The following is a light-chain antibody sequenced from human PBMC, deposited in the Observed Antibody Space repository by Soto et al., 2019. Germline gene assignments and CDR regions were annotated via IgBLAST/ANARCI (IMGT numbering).Light chain of an antibody. J-gene: IGLJ1*01. CDR1: SSNIGNNY. Sequence: QSVLTQPPSVSAAPGQKVTISCSGSSSNIGNNYVSWYQQLPGTAPKLLIYENNKRPSGIPDRSSGSKSGTSATLGITGLQTGDEADYYCGTWDSSLSPGVFGTGTKLTVL. CDR2: ENN. V-gene: IGLV1-51*02. CDR3: GTWDSSLSPGV.